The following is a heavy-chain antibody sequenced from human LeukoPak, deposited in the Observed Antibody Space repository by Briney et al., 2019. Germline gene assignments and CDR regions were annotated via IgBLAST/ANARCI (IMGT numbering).Heavy chain of an antibody. J-gene: IGHJ4*02. CDR1: GVTVSSNY. CDR2: MYSDGTT. V-gene: IGHV3-53*01. Sequence: GGSLRLSCAAAGVTVSSNYMSWVRQVPGRGLEWVSMMYSDGTTHYLDSVKGRFAISRDNSKNTLYLQMNSLRVEDTAVYYCARWYCNSLNCYYDYWGQGTLVTVSS. CDR3: ARWYCNSLNCYYDY. D-gene: IGHD2/OR15-2a*01.